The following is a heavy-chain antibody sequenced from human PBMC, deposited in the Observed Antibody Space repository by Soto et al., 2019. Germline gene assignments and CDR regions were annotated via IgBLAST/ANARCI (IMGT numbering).Heavy chain of an antibody. CDR1: GYTFTGYY. Sequence: ASVKVSCKASGYTFTGYYMHWVRQEPGQGLEWMGWINPNSGDTKNAQKFQGRVTMTRDTSISTAYMELSRLTSDDTAVYYCARDMAVAGTSVFDCWGRGNLVTVSS. J-gene: IGHJ5*01. V-gene: IGHV1-2*02. CDR2: INPNSGDT. CDR3: ARDMAVAGTSVFDC. D-gene: IGHD6-19*01.